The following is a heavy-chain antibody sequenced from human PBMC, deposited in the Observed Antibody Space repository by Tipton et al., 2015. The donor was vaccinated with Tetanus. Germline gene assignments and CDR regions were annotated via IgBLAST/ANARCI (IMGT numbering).Heavy chain of an antibody. CDR1: GFTFTSYY. Sequence: QLVQSGAEVKKPGASVKVSRKASGFTFTSYYMHWVRQAPGQGLEWMGIINPSGGSTSYAQKFQGRVTMTRDTSTSTVYMELSSLRSEDTAVYYCARVVGEQESGAWRGLDAFDIWGQGTVVTVSS. D-gene: IGHD2-21*02. V-gene: IGHV1-46*01. CDR3: ARVVGEQESGAWRGLDAFDI. CDR2: INPSGGST. J-gene: IGHJ3*02.